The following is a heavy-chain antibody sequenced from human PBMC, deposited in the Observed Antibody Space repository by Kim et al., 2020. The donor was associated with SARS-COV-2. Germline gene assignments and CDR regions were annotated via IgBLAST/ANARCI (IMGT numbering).Heavy chain of an antibody. D-gene: IGHD2-15*01. V-gene: IGHV3-48*04. CDR2: I. J-gene: IGHJ4*02. CDR3: ARDHEGGNAIDY. Sequence: IYYADSVKSRCTISRDNAKNSLYLHMNSLRPEDTAVYYCARDHEGGNAIDYWGQGTLVTVSS.